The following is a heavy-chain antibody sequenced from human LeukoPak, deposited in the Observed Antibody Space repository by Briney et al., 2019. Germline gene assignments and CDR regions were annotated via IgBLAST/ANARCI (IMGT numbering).Heavy chain of an antibody. D-gene: IGHD6-6*01. Sequence: VGALRLSCGASGVISSNYWMHWVRHAPGKGLEWVLRIDSDWGATTYAAPVKGRFTISRDNAKNTLYLQMNSLRAEDTAVYYCARVVRGFDPWGPGTLVTVSS. CDR1: GVISSNYW. CDR3: ARVVRGFDP. V-gene: IGHV3-74*01. CDR2: IDSDWGAT. J-gene: IGHJ5*02.